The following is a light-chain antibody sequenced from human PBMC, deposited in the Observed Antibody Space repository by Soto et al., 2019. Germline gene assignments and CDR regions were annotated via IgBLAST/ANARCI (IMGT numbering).Light chain of an antibody. Sequence: DIQITHSPSTLSAPLGERVTIICRPSQSISSGLAWYQQKPGKAPKLLIYKASSLESGVPSRFSGSGSGTEFTLTISSLQPDDFATYYCQQYNSYSGTFGQGTKVEIK. CDR3: QQYNSYSGT. CDR2: KAS. J-gene: IGKJ1*01. CDR1: QSISSG. V-gene: IGKV1-5*03.